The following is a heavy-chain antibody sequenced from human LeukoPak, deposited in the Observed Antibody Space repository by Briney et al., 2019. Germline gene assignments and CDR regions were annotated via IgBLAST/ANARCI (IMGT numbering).Heavy chain of an antibody. J-gene: IGHJ4*02. CDR2: IYYSGST. V-gene: IGHV4-39*07. CDR1: GGSISSSSYY. Sequence: PSETLSLTCTVSGGSISSSSYYWGWIRQPPGKGLEWIGSIYYSGSTYYNPSLKSRVTISVDTSKNQFSLKLSSVTAADTAVYYCARDGGDYYGSGSYYGIDYWGQGTLVIVSS. CDR3: ARDGGDYYGSGSYYGIDY. D-gene: IGHD3-10*01.